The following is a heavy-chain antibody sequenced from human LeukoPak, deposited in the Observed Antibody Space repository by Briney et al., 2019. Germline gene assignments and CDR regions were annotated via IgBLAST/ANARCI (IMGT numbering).Heavy chain of an antibody. Sequence: GGSLRLSCAASGFTFSSYCMNWVRQAPGKGLEWGSFISSSSSYIYYADSVKGRFTISRDNAKNSLYLQMNSLRAEDTAVYYCARDREQQLVRFYNAFDIWGQGTMVTVSS. CDR1: GFTFSSYC. D-gene: IGHD6-13*01. CDR3: ARDREQQLVRFYNAFDI. V-gene: IGHV3-21*01. CDR2: ISSSSSYI. J-gene: IGHJ3*02.